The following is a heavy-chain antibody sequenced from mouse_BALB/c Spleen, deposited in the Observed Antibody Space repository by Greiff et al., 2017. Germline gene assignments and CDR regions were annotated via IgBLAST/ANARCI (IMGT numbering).Heavy chain of an antibody. CDR2: IYPGDGST. CDR3: ARRDRYDVAWFAY. V-gene: IGHV1S56*01. J-gene: IGHJ3*01. CDR1: GYTFTSYD. Sequence: VKVVESGPELVKPGALVKISCKASGYTFTSYDINWVKQRPGQGLEWIGWIYPGDGSTKYNEKFKGKATLTADKSSSTAYMQLSSLTSENSAVYFCARRDRYDVAWFAYWGQGTLVTVSA. D-gene: IGHD2-14*01.